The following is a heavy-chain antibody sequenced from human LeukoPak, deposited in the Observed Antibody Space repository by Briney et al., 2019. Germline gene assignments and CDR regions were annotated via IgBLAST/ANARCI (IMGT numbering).Heavy chain of an antibody. CDR3: ARTKKWELTYFDY. Sequence: GGSLRLSCSTSGFPFSSFDMHWVRQAPGKGLDWVAFIRYDATDQYYSDSVKGRFTISRDNSQGSLYLQMNSLRSDDTAVYYCARTKKWELTYFDYWGLGTLVTVSS. V-gene: IGHV3-30*02. CDR1: GFPFSSFD. CDR2: IRYDATDQ. D-gene: IGHD1-26*01. J-gene: IGHJ4*02.